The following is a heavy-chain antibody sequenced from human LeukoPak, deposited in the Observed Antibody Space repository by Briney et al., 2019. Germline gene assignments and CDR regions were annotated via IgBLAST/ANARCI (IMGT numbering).Heavy chain of an antibody. CDR2: INPNSGGT. V-gene: IGHV1-2*02. CDR3: ARGGYSGYDLRHDY. J-gene: IGHJ4*02. CDR1: GYTFTSYY. D-gene: IGHD5-12*01. Sequence: ASVKVSCKASGYTFTSYYMHWVRQAPGQGLEWLGWINPNSGGTNYAQKFQGRVTMTRDTSISTAYMELSRLRSDDTAVYYCARGGYSGYDLRHDYWGQGTLVTVSS.